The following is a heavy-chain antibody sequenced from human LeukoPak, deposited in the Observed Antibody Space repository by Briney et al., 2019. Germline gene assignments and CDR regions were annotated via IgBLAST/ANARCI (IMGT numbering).Heavy chain of an antibody. CDR3: ARSGGSGSPFDS. J-gene: IGHJ4*02. D-gene: IGHD3-10*01. CDR2: IYPSGTT. Sequence: PSETLSLTCTVSGYSISSGYYWGWIRQPPGKGLEWIGNIYPSGTTYYNPSLKTRVTISVDTSKNQFSLKLSSVTAADTAVYYCARSGGSGSPFDSWGQGTLLTVSS. V-gene: IGHV4-38-2*02. CDR1: GYSISSGYY.